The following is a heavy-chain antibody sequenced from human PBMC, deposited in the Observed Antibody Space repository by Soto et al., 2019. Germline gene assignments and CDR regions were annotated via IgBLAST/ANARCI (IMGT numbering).Heavy chain of an antibody. Sequence: GGSLRLSCAASGFTFSNAWMNWVRQAPGKGLEWVGRIKSKTDGGTTDYAAPVKGRFTISRDDSKNTLYLQMNSLKTEDTAVYYCTPHFPRGYYDFWSGLFGGPVDHAFDIWGQGTMVTVSS. V-gene: IGHV3-15*07. CDR3: TPHFPRGYYDFWSGLFGGPVDHAFDI. D-gene: IGHD3-3*01. CDR1: GFTFSNAW. CDR2: IKSKTDGGTT. J-gene: IGHJ3*02.